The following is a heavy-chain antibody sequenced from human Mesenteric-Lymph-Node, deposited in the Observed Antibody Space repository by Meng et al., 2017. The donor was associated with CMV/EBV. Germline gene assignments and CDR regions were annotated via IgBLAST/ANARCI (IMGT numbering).Heavy chain of an antibody. CDR3: ARDTSSSVIGY. CDR1: GYSFTSYY. J-gene: IGHJ4*02. D-gene: IGHD6-6*01. V-gene: IGHV1-46*01. CDR2: VNPGSAIT. Sequence: ASVKVSCKASGYSFTSYYVHWVRQAPGQGLEWMGLVNPGSAITTYAQKFHDRVTMTRDTSISTAYMELSRLRSDDTAVYYCARDTSSSVIGYWGQGTLVTVSS.